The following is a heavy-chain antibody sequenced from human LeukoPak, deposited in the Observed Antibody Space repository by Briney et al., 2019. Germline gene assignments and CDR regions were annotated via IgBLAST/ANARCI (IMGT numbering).Heavy chain of an antibody. D-gene: IGHD4-11*01. CDR2: IYYSGST. Sequence: SETLSLTCTVSGGSISGSSYYWGWIRQPPGKGLEWIGSIYYSGSTYYNPSLKSRVTISVDTSKNQFSLKLSSVTAADTAVYYCAREYSNYGYFDYWGQGTLVTVSS. CDR3: AREYSNYGYFDY. CDR1: GGSISGSSYY. J-gene: IGHJ4*02. V-gene: IGHV4-39*07.